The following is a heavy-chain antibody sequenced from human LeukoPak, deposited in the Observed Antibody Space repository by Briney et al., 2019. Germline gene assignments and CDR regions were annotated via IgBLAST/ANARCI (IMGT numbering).Heavy chain of an antibody. CDR1: GFTFSSFG. Sequence: PGRSLRLSCAASGFTFSSFGMHWVRQAPGKGLEWVAVIWYDGSNKYYTDSAKGRFTISRDNSKNTLYLQMNSLRAEDSAVYYCAREFPPVGKYHFDYWGQGTLVTVSS. V-gene: IGHV3-33*01. D-gene: IGHD2-2*01. CDR2: IWYDGSNK. J-gene: IGHJ4*02. CDR3: AREFPPVGKYHFDY.